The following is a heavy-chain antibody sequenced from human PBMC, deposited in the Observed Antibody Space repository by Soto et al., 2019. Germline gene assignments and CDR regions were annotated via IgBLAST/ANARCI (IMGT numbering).Heavy chain of an antibody. J-gene: IGHJ6*04. CDR1: GFTVSSKY. V-gene: IGHV3-66*01. CDR2: IQSGGPT. CDR3: ARDDVLCDGGRCYGVALDV. D-gene: IGHD2-15*01. Sequence: GGSLRLSCAASGFTVSSKYMSWVRQAPGKGLEWVSLIQSGGPTYYADSVKGGFTISRDTSENTVHLQMDSLRAEDTAVYYCARDDVLCDGGRCYGVALDVWGKGTTVTVSS.